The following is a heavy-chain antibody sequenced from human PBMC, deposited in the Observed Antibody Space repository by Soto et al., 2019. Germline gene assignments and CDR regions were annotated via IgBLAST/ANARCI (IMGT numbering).Heavy chain of an antibody. CDR2: IYYSGST. D-gene: IGHD3-3*01. CDR1: GGSLSSGGYY. V-gene: IGHV4-31*03. CDR3: ARDKFWSGYGFDP. Sequence: QVQLQESGPGLVKPSQTLSLTCTVSGGSLSSGGYYWSWIRQHPGKGLEWIGYIYYSGSTYYNPSLKSRVTISVDTSKNQFSLKLSSVTAADTAVYYCARDKFWSGYGFDPWGQGTLVTVSS. J-gene: IGHJ5*02.